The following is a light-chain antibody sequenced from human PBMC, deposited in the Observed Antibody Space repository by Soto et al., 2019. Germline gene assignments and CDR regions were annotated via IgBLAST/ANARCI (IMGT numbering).Light chain of an antibody. CDR3: QQFNSYSRT. CDR2: KAS. V-gene: IGKV1-5*03. J-gene: IGKJ1*01. CDR1: QSLNDW. Sequence: DIQMTQSPSTLSASVGDRVTITCRASQSLNDWLAWYQQKPGKAPKLLIYKASGLESGVPSRFSGSGSGTEFTLTISSLQPDDFATYYCQQFNSYSRTFGQGTKVEIK.